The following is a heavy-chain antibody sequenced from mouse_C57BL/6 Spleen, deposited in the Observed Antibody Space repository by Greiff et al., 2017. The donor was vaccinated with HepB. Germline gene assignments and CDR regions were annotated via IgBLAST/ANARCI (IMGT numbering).Heavy chain of an antibody. J-gene: IGHJ2*01. V-gene: IGHV1-15*01. D-gene: IGHD2-5*01. Sequence: QVQLQQSGAELVRPGASVTLSCKASGYTFTDYEMHWVKQTPVHGLEWIGAIDPETGGTAYNQKFKGKAILTADKSSSTAYMELRSLTSEDSAVYYCTRSAYYSNYVDYWGQGTTLTVSS. CDR2: IDPETGGT. CDR1: GYTFTDYE. CDR3: TRSAYYSNYVDY.